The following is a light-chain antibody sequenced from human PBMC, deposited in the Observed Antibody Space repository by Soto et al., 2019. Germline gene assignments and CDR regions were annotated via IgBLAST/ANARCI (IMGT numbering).Light chain of an antibody. CDR3: QQYGTSPLYT. CDR1: QSVSSSY. J-gene: IGKJ2*01. V-gene: IGKV3-20*01. CDR2: GAS. Sequence: IVLTQSPATLSLSPGERATLSCRASQSVSSSYLAWYQQKPGQAPRLLIYGASNRATGIPDRFSGSGSGTDFTLTVSRLEPEDSAVYYCQQYGTSPLYTFGQGTKLEIK.